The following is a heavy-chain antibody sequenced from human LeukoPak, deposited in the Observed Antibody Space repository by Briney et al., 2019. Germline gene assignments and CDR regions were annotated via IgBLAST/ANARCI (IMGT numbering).Heavy chain of an antibody. CDR3: ARDMVRGVSSTPIDV. CDR1: GGTFSSYA. D-gene: IGHD3-10*01. J-gene: IGHJ6*03. Sequence: SVKVSCKASGGTFSSYAISWVRQAPGQGLEWMGGIIPIFGTANYAQKFQGRVTITTDESTSTAYMELSSLRSEDTAVYYCARDMVRGVSSTPIDVWGKGNPVTVSS. V-gene: IGHV1-69*05. CDR2: IIPIFGTA.